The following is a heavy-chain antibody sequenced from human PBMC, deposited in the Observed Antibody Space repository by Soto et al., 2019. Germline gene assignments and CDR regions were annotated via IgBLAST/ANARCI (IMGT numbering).Heavy chain of an antibody. Sequence: QVQLVESGGGVVQPGRSLRLSCAASGFTFSSYGMHWVRQAPGKGLERVAVIWYDGSNKYYADSVKGRFTISRDNSKNTLYLQMNSLRAEDTAVYYCARDRLGYCSGGSCYTFDYWGQGTLVTVSS. CDR1: GFTFSSYG. V-gene: IGHV3-33*01. CDR2: IWYDGSNK. CDR3: ARDRLGYCSGGSCYTFDY. D-gene: IGHD2-15*01. J-gene: IGHJ4*02.